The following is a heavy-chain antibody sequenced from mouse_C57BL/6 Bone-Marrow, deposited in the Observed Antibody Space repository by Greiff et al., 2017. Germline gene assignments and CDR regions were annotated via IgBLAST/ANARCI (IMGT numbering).Heavy chain of an antibody. Sequence: EVQLQQSGAELVRPGASVKLSCTASGFNIKDDYMHWVKQRPEQGLEWIGWIDPENGDTESASKFQGKATITADTSSNTAYLQLSSLTSEDTAVYYCTDPIYDGYYFDVWGTGTTVTVSS. CDR1: GFNIKDDY. D-gene: IGHD2-3*01. V-gene: IGHV14-4*01. J-gene: IGHJ1*03. CDR2: IDPENGDT. CDR3: TDPIYDGYYFDV.